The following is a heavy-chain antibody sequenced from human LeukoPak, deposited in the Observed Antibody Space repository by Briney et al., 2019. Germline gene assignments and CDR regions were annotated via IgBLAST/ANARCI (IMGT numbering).Heavy chain of an antibody. Sequence: GGSLRLSCAASGFTFSDYYMTWIRQAPGKGLEWVSKISSSGSTIYYADSVKGRFTISRDNAKNSLYLQMNSLRAEDTAVYYCARQREMTTIFTALGYWGQGTLVTVSS. CDR2: ISSSGSTI. V-gene: IGHV3-11*01. CDR3: ARQREMTTIFTALGY. J-gene: IGHJ4*02. D-gene: IGHD5-24*01. CDR1: GFTFSDYY.